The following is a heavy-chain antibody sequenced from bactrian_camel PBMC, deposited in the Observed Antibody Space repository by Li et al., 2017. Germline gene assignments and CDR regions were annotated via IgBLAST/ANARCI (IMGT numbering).Heavy chain of an antibody. CDR3: AAARVIGRCSALLGTFARNLVTV. CDR1: GFPYDPVC. D-gene: IGHD1*01. J-gene: IGHJ4*01. V-gene: IGHV3S63*01. Sequence: HVQLVESGGGSVQVGGSLRLSCAASGFPYDPVCMGWFRQAPGREREEVASFEKSGSIRYAAAVKGRFPISQDKTEDTALLQMKATLYLQMNNLKPEDTALYYCAAARVIGRCSALLGTFARNLVTVWGQGTQVTFS. CDR2: FEKSGSIR.